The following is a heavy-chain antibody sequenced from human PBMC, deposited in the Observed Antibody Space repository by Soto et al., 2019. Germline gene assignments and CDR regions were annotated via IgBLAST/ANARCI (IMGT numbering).Heavy chain of an antibody. Sequence: QVQLVQSGAEVKKPGASVKVSCKASGYTFTSYDINWVRQATGQGLEWMGWMNPISGNTAYAQKFQGRVTMTRNTPISTAYAELSSLRSEDTAVYYCAREKSSGYYYDYWGQGTLVTVSS. CDR2: MNPISGNT. CDR3: AREKSSGYYYDY. D-gene: IGHD3-22*01. V-gene: IGHV1-8*01. J-gene: IGHJ4*02. CDR1: GYTFTSYD.